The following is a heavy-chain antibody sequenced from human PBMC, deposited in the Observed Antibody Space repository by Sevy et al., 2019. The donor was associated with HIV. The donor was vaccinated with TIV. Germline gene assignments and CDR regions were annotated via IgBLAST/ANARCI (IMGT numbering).Heavy chain of an antibody. J-gene: IGHJ6*02. CDR1: GFTFSAYA. CDR3: TREASAAGTSFGLDV. V-gene: IGHV3-21*01. CDR2: ISSRSGYI. Sequence: GGSLRLSCAASGFTFSAYAMAWVRQAPGRGLQWVSSISSRSGYIFYSDSVRGRFTISRDNAKNSLFLEMNNLGVEDTAVYYCTREASAAGTSFGLDVWGQGTTVTVSS. D-gene: IGHD6-13*01.